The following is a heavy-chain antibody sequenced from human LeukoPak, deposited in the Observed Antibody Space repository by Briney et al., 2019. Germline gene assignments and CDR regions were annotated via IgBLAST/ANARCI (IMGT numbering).Heavy chain of an antibody. Sequence: GASVKVSCKASGYTFTSYYMHWVRQAPGQGLEWMGLINPSGGSTVYAQKFQGTVTMTRHTSTSTVYLELSSLRSEDTAVYCCARDTSSAYYFDYWGQGTLVTVSS. V-gene: IGHV1-46*01. CDR2: INPSGGST. CDR1: GYTFTSYY. J-gene: IGHJ4*02. CDR3: ARDTSSAYYFDY. D-gene: IGHD6-13*01.